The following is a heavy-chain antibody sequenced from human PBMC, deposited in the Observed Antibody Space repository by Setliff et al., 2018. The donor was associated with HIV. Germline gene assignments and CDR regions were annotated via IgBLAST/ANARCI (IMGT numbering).Heavy chain of an antibody. CDR1: GGSISSGGYY. D-gene: IGHD6-13*01. V-gene: IGHV4-61*02. Sequence: PSETLSLTCTVSGGSISSGGYYWSWIRQPAGKGLEWIGRVSSRGDTNYNPSLKSRVTMSVDTSKNQFSLKLTSVTASDTAVYYCAGESPSSSWFYFDFWGQGTLVTVSS. CDR2: VSSRGDT. CDR3: AGESPSSSWFYFDF. J-gene: IGHJ4*02.